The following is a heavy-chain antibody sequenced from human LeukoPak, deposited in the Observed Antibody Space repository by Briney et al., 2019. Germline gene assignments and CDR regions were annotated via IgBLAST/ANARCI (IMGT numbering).Heavy chain of an antibody. J-gene: IGHJ3*02. CDR3: ARVHRITELRCAFDI. D-gene: IGHD3-3*01. CDR2: IYYSGST. V-gene: IGHV4-31*03. Sequence: PSETLSLTCTVSGGSISSGGYYWSWIRQHPGKGLEWIGYIYYSGSTYYNPSLKSRVTISVDTSKNQFSLKLSSVTAADTAVYYCARVHRITELRCAFDIWGQGTMVTVSS. CDR1: GGSISSGGYY.